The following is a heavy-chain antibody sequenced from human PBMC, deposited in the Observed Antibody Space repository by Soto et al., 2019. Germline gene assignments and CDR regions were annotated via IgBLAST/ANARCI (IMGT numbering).Heavy chain of an antibody. CDR3: AKNEGNTYGLLH. CDR2: IKTDGSST. CDR1: GFSFSNYW. J-gene: IGHJ4*02. Sequence: EVQLVESGGGLVQPGGSLRLSCAASGFSFSNYWIHWVRQAPGKGLVWVSRIKTDGSSTDYAASVKGRFTISRDNAKNTLYWQLNSHTGADTAVYYSAKNEGNTYGLLHWGQGTLVTVSS. D-gene: IGHD5-18*01. V-gene: IGHV3-74*01.